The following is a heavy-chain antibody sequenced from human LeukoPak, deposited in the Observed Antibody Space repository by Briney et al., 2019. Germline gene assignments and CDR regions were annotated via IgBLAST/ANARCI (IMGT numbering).Heavy chain of an antibody. J-gene: IGHJ6*02. CDR1: GFTFSSYW. CDR3: ARTGYCSSTSCPYYYNYGMDV. D-gene: IGHD2-2*01. CDR2: IKQDGSEK. Sequence: GGSLRLSCAASGFTFSSYWMSWVRQAPGKGLEWVANIKQDGSEKYYVDSVKGQFIISRDNAKNSLYLQMNSLRAEDTAVYYCARTGYCSSTSCPYYYNYGMDVWGQGTTVTVSS. V-gene: IGHV3-7*03.